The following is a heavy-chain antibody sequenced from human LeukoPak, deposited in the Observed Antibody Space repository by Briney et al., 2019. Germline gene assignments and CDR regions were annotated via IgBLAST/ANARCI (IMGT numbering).Heavy chain of an antibody. CDR3: AKADGDFGYYYGMDV. CDR1: GFTFDDYA. V-gene: IGHV3-9*01. CDR2: ISWNSGSI. J-gene: IGHJ6*02. D-gene: IGHD4-17*01. Sequence: GGSLRLSCAASGFTFDDYAMHWVRQAPGKGLEWVSGISWNSGSIGYADSVKGRFTISRDNAKNSLYLQMNSLRAEDTALYYCAKADGDFGYYYGMDVWGQGTTVTVSS.